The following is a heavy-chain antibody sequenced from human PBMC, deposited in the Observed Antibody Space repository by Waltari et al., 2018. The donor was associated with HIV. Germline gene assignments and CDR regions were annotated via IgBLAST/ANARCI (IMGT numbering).Heavy chain of an antibody. CDR1: GGSFISSSFC. Sequence: QLQLLQSGPGLVEPSENLSLTCTGPGGSFISSSFCWGWTRPPPGKGLGWTGGLHCGGSTYYSPSLKSRVTISVDTSKNQFSLKLSSVTAADTAVYYCARLYYGSGRDGWCDPWGQGTLVTVSS. D-gene: IGHD3-10*01. J-gene: IGHJ5*02. V-gene: IGHV4-39*01. CDR2: LHCGGST. CDR3: ARLYYGSGRDGWCDP.